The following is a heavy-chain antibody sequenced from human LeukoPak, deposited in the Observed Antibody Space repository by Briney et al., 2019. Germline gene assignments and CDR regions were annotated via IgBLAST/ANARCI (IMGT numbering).Heavy chain of an antibody. CDR3: AKMGGRYYDSSGYYLGDY. V-gene: IGHV3-23*01. D-gene: IGHD3-22*01. CDR1: GFTFSSYA. Sequence: TGGSLRLSCAASGFTFSSYAMSWVRQAPGKGLEWVSAISGSGGSTNYADSVKGRFTVSRDNSKNTLYLQVNSLRAEDTAVYYCAKMGGRYYDSSGYYLGDYWGQGTLVTVSS. J-gene: IGHJ4*02. CDR2: ISGSGGST.